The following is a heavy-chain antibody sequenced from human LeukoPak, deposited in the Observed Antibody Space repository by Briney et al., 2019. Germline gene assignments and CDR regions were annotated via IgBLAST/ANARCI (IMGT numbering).Heavy chain of an antibody. CDR1: GGSISSGGYF. Sequence: PSQPLSLTCTVSGGSISSGGYFWSWIRQHPGKGLEWIGYIYYSGSTYYNPSLKSRVTISVDTSKNQFSLKLSSVTAEDTAVYYCARERGYYFPFDYWGQGTLVTVSS. CDR3: ARERGYYFPFDY. CDR2: IYYSGST. J-gene: IGHJ4*02. V-gene: IGHV4-31*03. D-gene: IGHD3-22*01.